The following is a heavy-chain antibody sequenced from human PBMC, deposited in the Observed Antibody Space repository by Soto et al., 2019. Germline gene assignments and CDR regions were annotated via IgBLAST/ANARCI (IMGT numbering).Heavy chain of an antibody. Sequence: QVQLQQWGAGLLKPSETLSLNCAVYGGSFSGYSLSWIRQPPGKGLEWIVEINHSGITNSNPSLKSRVTISVDTSKNQFSLKLRSVTAADTAVYYCARDYSSSSPSYFDYWGQGTLFTVSS. CDR3: ARDYSSSSPSYFDY. J-gene: IGHJ4*02. V-gene: IGHV4-34*01. CDR2: INHSGIT. CDR1: GGSFSGYS. D-gene: IGHD6-6*01.